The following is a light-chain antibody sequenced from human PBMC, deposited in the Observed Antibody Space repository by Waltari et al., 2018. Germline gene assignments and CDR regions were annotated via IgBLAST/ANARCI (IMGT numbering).Light chain of an antibody. J-gene: IGLJ3*02. CDR3: AAWDDSLGGPV. V-gene: IGLV1-44*01. CDR2: SNT. CDR1: SSNIGTKA. Sequence: QSVLTQPPSASGTPGQRVTIPCSKISSNIGTKAVNWYQQFPGTAPKLLIHSNTQRPSGVPDRFSGSKSGTSASLAINGLQSEDEADYYCAAWDDSLGGPVFGGGTKLTVL.